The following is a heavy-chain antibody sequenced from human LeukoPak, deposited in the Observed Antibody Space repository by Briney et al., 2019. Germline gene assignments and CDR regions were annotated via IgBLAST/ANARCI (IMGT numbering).Heavy chain of an antibody. CDR3: ATQYYGDLSYHYFDY. D-gene: IGHD4-17*01. CDR2: ISYDGSNK. CDR1: GFTFSSYA. V-gene: IGHV3-30-3*01. J-gene: IGHJ4*02. Sequence: PGRSLRLSCAASGFTFSSYAMHWVRQAPGEGLEWVAVISYDGSNKYYADSVKGRFTISRDNSKNTLYLQMNSLRAEDTAVYYCATQYYGDLSYHYFDYWGQGTLVTVSS.